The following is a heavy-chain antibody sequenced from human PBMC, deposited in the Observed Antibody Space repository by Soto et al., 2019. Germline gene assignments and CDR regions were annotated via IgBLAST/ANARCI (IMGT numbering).Heavy chain of an antibody. CDR2: IRSKAYGGTT. CDR3: TRGIVDTAMVKPYYYFDY. D-gene: IGHD5-18*01. Sequence: GGSLRLSCTASGFTFGDYAMSWFRQAPGKGLEWVGFIRSKAYGGTTEYAASVKGRFTISRDDSKSIAYLQMNSLKTEDTAVYYCTRGIVDTAMVKPYYYFDYWGQGTLVTVSS. J-gene: IGHJ4*02. V-gene: IGHV3-49*03. CDR1: GFTFGDYA.